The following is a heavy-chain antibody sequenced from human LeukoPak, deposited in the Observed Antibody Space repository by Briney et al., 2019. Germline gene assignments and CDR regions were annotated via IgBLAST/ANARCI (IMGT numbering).Heavy chain of an antibody. J-gene: IGHJ4*02. CDR3: ARDRSIIGVSSRTHFDY. V-gene: IGHV6-1*01. D-gene: IGHD3-10*01. Sequence: SQTLSLTCAISGDSVSSNSAAWNWIRQSPSRGLEWLGRTYYRSKWYNDYAVSGKIRITINPETSKNQFSLQLNSVTPEDTAVYYCARDRSIIGVSSRTHFDYWGQGTLVTVSS. CDR2: TYYRSKWYN. CDR1: GDSVSSNSAA.